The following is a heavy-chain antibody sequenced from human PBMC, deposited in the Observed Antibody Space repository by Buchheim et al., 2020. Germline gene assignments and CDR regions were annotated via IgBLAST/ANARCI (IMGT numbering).Heavy chain of an antibody. Sequence: QVQLVESGGGVVQPGRSLRLSCAASGFTFSSYAMHWVRQAPGKGLEWVAVISYDGSNKYYADSVKGRFTISRDNSKNTLYRQMNSLRAEDTAVYYCAREFRYCSSTSCYKDYYYYGMDVWGQGTT. V-gene: IGHV3-30-3*01. CDR2: ISYDGSNK. CDR1: GFTFSSYA. CDR3: AREFRYCSSTSCYKDYYYYGMDV. D-gene: IGHD2-2*02. J-gene: IGHJ6*02.